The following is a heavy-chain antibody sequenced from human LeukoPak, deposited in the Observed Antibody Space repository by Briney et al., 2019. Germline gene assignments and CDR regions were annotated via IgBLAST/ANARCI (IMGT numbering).Heavy chain of an antibody. D-gene: IGHD2-21*02. V-gene: IGHV7-4-1*02. CDR3: ARGSLVVVTAQYYYYYGMDV. CDR2: INTNTGNP. J-gene: IGHJ6*02. Sequence: GASVTVSCKASGYTFTSYAMNWVRQAPGQGLEWMGWINTNTGNPTYAQGFTGRFVFSLDTSVSTAYLQISSLKAEDTAVYYCARGSLVVVTAQYYYYYGMDVWGQGTTVTVSS. CDR1: GYTFTSYA.